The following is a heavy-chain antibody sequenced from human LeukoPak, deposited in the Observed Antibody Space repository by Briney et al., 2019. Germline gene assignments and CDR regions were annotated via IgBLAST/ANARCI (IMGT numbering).Heavy chain of an antibody. D-gene: IGHD2-15*01. V-gene: IGHV4-4*02. Sequence: PSGTLSLTCAVSGGSISSSNWWSWVRQPPGKGLEWIGEIYHSGSTYYNPSLKSRVTISVDTSKNQFSLKLSSVTAADTAVYYCARDGVVVAATPNFDYWGQGTLVTVSS. CDR3: ARDGVVVAATPNFDY. J-gene: IGHJ4*02. CDR1: GGSISSSNW. CDR2: IYHSGST.